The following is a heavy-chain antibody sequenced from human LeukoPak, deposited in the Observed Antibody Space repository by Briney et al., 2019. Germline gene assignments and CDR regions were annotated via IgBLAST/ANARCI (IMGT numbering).Heavy chain of an antibody. J-gene: IGHJ4*02. CDR3: ATYRQVLLPFES. CDR1: GFTFSTFA. Sequence: GGSLRLSCAASGFTFSTFAMIWVRQPPGKGLEWVSSIFPSGGEIHYADSVRGRLTISRDNSKSTLSLQMNSLRAEDTAIYYCATYRQVLLPFESWGQGTLVTVSS. CDR2: IFPSGGEI. D-gene: IGHD2-8*02. V-gene: IGHV3-23*01.